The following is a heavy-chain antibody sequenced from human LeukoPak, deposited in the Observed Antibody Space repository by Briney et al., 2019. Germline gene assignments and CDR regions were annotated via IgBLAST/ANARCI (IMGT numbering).Heavy chain of an antibody. CDR3: AGHYGGNPGAFDI. CDR1: GFTFSSYS. V-gene: IGHV3-21*04. CDR2: ISSSSSYI. J-gene: IGHJ3*02. Sequence: GGSLRLSCAASGFTFSSYSMNWVRQAPGKGLEWVSSISSSSSYIYYADSVKGRFTISRDNSKNTLYLQMNSLRAEDTAVYYCAGHYGGNPGAFDIWGQGTMVTVSS. D-gene: IGHD4-23*01.